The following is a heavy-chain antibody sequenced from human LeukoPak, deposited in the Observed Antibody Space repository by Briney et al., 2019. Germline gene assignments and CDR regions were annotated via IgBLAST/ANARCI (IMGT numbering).Heavy chain of an antibody. D-gene: IGHD1-14*01. V-gene: IGHV3-33*01. CDR1: GFTFSSYG. Sequence: QAGGSLRLSCAASGFTFSSYGMHWVRQAPGKGLEWVAVIWYDGSNKYYADSVKGRFTISRDNSKNTLYLQMNSLRAEDTAVYYCARESRSEFSHRSRRAFDIWGQGTMVTVSS. J-gene: IGHJ3*02. CDR3: ARESRSEFSHRSRRAFDI. CDR2: IWYDGSNK.